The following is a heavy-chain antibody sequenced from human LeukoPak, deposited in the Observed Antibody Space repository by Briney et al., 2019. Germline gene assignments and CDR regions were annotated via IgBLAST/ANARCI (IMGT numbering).Heavy chain of an antibody. CDR2: IWSDGSNE. V-gene: IGHV3-33*01. J-gene: IGHJ4*02. Sequence: GGSLRLSCAASGFTFSTYGTHWVRQAPGKGLGWVAVIWSDGSNEYYVDSVKGRFTISRDNSKNTLYLQMNSLRVEDTAVYYCARGEPPDYWGQGTLVTVSS. CDR3: ARGEPPDY. CDR1: GFTFSTYG. D-gene: IGHD1-26*01.